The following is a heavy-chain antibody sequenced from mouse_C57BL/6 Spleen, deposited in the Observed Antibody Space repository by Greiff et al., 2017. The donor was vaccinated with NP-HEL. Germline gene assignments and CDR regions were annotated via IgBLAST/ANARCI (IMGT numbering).Heavy chain of an antibody. CDR2: IYPGSGST. V-gene: IGHV1-55*01. D-gene: IGHD2-3*01. CDR3: ARSVIYDGYYVPDY. Sequence: QVQLQQPGAELVKPGASVKMSCKASGYTFTSYWITWVKQRPGQGLEWIGDIYPGSGSTNYNEKFKSKVTLTVDTSSSTAYMQLSSLTSEDSAVYYCARSVIYDGYYVPDYWGQGTTLTVSS. CDR1: GYTFTSYW. J-gene: IGHJ2*01.